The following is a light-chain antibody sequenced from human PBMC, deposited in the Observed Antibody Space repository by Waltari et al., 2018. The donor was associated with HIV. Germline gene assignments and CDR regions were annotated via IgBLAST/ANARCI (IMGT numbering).Light chain of an antibody. CDR1: RSNIGGNY. Sequence: QSVFTQPPQASGTPCQRVTVSGSGSRSNIGGNYVYWYQQYPGMAPQIVMYEIIRRPSGVPDRFSGSKSGTSASLTISRLRSEDEAHYYCATCDDSLSGVLFGGGTKLTVL. CDR3: ATCDDSLSGVL. CDR2: EII. J-gene: IGLJ2*01. V-gene: IGLV1-47*01.